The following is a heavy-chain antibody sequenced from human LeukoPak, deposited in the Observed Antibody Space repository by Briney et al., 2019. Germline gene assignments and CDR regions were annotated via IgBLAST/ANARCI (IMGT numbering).Heavy chain of an antibody. D-gene: IGHD2-21*02. Sequence: SETLSLTCAVSGASSNDYYWSWVRQTPGKGLEWIGEINHSGYTNDSPSLKSRVTLSIDTSRKQFSLNLRSVTVADTGIYYCTRMTAGHDYWGQGTLVTVSS. CDR3: TRMTAGHDY. V-gene: IGHV4-34*01. J-gene: IGHJ4*02. CDR2: INHSGYT. CDR1: GASSNDYY.